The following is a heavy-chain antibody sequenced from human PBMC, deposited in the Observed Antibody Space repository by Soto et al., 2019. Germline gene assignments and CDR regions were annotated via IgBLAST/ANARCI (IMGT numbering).Heavy chain of an antibody. CDR1: GFTFSSYA. CDR2: ISGSGLKT. J-gene: IGHJ4*02. V-gene: IGHV3-23*01. D-gene: IGHD2-8*01. CDR3: AKNGLSDSPSAIDS. Sequence: GGSLRLSCAASGFTFSSYAMSWVRQAPGKGLDWVSGISGSGLKTYYADSVKGRFTISRDNSKNTLFLQMNSLRVEDTAVYYCAKNGLSDSPSAIDSWGQGTLVTVSS.